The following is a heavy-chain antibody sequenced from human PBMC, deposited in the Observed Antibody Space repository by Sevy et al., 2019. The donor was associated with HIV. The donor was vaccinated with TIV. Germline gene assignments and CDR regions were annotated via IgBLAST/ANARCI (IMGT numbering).Heavy chain of an antibody. CDR1: GFTFSSYS. J-gene: IGHJ3*02. D-gene: IGHD1-26*01. CDR2: ISSSSSSYI. Sequence: GGSLRLSCAASGFTFSSYSMNWVRQAPGKGLEWVSSISSSSSSYIYYADSVNGRFTISRDNAKNSLYLQMNSLRAEDTAVYYCARDSQGWELRSAFDIWGQGTMVTVSS. V-gene: IGHV3-21*01. CDR3: ARDSQGWELRSAFDI.